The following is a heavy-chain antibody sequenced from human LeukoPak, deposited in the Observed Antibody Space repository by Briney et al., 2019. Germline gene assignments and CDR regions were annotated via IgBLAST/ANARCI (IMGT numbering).Heavy chain of an antibody. V-gene: IGHV1-18*01. CDR2: VGGYNGNT. Sequence: ASVKVSCKASGYTFTSNAVSWVRQAPGQGLAWMGWVGGYNGNTNYAQKFQGRVTMTTDTLTSTAYMELTSLRSDDTAVYYCARDPPALFYFDYWGQGTLVTVSS. J-gene: IGHJ4*02. CDR1: GYTFTSNA. CDR3: ARDPPALFYFDY.